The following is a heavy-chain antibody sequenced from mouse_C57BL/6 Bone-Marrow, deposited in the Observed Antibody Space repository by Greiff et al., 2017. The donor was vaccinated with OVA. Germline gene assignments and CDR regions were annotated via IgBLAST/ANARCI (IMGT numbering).Heavy chain of an antibody. CDR3: DPPEVTGGGGFAY. J-gene: IGHJ3*01. Sequence: VQLQQSVAELVRPGASVKLSCTASGFNIKNTYMHWVKQRPEQGLEWIGRIDPANGNTRYAPKFQGKATLTADTSSNTAHLQLCRLPPGDPAIFYGDPPEVTGGGGFAYWGQGTLVTVSA. D-gene: IGHD2-2*01. CDR1: GFNIKNTY. V-gene: IGHV14-3*01. CDR2: IDPANGNT.